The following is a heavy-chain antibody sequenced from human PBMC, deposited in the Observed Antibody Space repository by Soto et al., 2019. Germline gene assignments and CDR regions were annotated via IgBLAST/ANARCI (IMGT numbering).Heavy chain of an antibody. CDR1: GYTFTSYA. CDR3: ASVVPAARHYYGMDV. V-gene: IGHV1-3*01. Sequence: ASVKVSCKASGYTFTSYAMHWVRQAPGQRLEWMGWINAGNGNTKYSQKFQGRVTITRDTSASTAYMELSSLRSEDTAVYYCASVVPAARHYYGMDVWGQGTTVTVSS. J-gene: IGHJ6*02. D-gene: IGHD2-2*01. CDR2: INAGNGNT.